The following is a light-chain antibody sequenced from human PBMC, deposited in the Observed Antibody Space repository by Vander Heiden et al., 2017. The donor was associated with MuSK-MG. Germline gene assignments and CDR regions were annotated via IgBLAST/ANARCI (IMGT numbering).Light chain of an antibody. Sequence: EIVLTQSPGTLSLSPGERATLSCRASQSVSSIYLAWYQQKPGQAPRLLIYGASSRATGIPDRFSGSGSGTDFTLTISRLEPEDFAVYYCQLDGSSLWTFGQGTKVEMK. CDR2: GAS. CDR3: QLDGSSLWT. V-gene: IGKV3-20*01. J-gene: IGKJ1*01. CDR1: QSVSSIY.